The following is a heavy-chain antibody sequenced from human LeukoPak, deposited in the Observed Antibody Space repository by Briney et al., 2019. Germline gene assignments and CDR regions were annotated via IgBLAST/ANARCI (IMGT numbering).Heavy chain of an antibody. Sequence: GGSLRLSCAASGFTLSSYCMHWVRQVPGKGLVWVARINPGGSSITYADSVKGRFTISRDNAKNTLYLQMDSLRAEDTGVYYCARSNQADDYWGQGTLVTVSS. CDR3: ARSNQADDY. CDR2: INPGGSSI. CDR1: GFTLSSYC. V-gene: IGHV3-74*01. D-gene: IGHD1-14*01. J-gene: IGHJ4*02.